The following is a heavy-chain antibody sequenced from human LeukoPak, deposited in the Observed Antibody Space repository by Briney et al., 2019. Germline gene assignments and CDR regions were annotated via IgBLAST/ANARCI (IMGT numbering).Heavy chain of an antibody. Sequence: SEALSLTCAVSGGSFSGYYWSWVRQSPGKGLEWISETTHSGGTNYNPSLKSRVTISVDTSKNQFSLKLSSVTAADTAVYYCARGQWDCDSNRYYLLFDYWGQETLVAVPS. D-gene: IGHD3-22*01. CDR2: TTHSGGT. V-gene: IGHV4-34*01. J-gene: IGHJ4*02. CDR1: GGSFSGYY. CDR3: ARGQWDCDSNRYYLLFDY.